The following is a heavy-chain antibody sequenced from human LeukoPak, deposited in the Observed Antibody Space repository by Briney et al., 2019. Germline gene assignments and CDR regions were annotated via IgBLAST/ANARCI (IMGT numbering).Heavy chain of an antibody. D-gene: IGHD6-13*01. CDR1: GGSISSYY. Sequence: SETLSLTCTVSGGSISSYYWSWIRQPPGKGLEWIGYIYYSGSTNYNPSLKSRVTISVDTSKNQFSLKLSSVTAADTAVYYCARSGTKYSSSWYNFDYWGQGTLVTVSP. V-gene: IGHV4-59*08. J-gene: IGHJ4*02. CDR2: IYYSGST. CDR3: ARSGTKYSSSWYNFDY.